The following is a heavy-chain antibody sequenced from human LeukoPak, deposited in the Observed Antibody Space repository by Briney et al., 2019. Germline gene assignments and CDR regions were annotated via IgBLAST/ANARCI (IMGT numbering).Heavy chain of an antibody. Sequence: PGGSLRLSCAASGFTFSSYSMNWVRQAPGKGLEWVSSISSSSSYIYYADSVKGRFTISRDNAKNSLYLQMNSLRAEDTAVYYCARAYCSSTSCYKHYYGMDVWGQGTTVTVSS. CDR2: ISSSSSYI. CDR3: ARAYCSSTSCYKHYYGMDV. J-gene: IGHJ6*02. D-gene: IGHD2-2*02. V-gene: IGHV3-21*01. CDR1: GFTFSSYS.